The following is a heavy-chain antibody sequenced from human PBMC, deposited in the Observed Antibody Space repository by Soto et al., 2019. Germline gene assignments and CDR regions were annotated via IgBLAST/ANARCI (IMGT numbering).Heavy chain of an antibody. J-gene: IGHJ6*02. D-gene: IGHD4-4*01. CDR3: ARAIVTTGGMDV. Sequence: RVESLKISCKGSGYIFTSYWICCFRQMPGKGLEWMGIIYPGDSDTRYSPSFQGQVTISADKSISTAYLQWSSLKASDTAMYYCARAIVTTGGMDVWGQGTTVTVSS. V-gene: IGHV5-51*01. CDR2: IYPGDSDT. CDR1: GYIFTSYW.